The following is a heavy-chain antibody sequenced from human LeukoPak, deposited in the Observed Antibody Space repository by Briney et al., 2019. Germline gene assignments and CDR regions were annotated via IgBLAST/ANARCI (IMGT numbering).Heavy chain of an antibody. CDR1: GGSISSYY. Sequence: SETLSLTCTVSGGSISSYYWSWIRQPPGKGLERIGYIYYSGSTNYNPSLKSRVTISVDTSKNQFSLKLSSVTAADTAVYYCAKDSVAATHLVRLSRRSHYFDYWGQGTLVTVSS. V-gene: IGHV4-59*01. D-gene: IGHD2-15*01. CDR3: AKDSVAATHLVRLSRRSHYFDY. J-gene: IGHJ4*02. CDR2: IYYSGST.